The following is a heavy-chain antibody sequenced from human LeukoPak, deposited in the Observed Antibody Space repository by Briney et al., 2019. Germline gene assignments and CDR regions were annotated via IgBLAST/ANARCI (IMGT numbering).Heavy chain of an antibody. CDR2: INYSGST. J-gene: IGHJ4*02. Sequence: SETLSLTCSVSGGSISSSSYYWGWLRQPPGKGLEWIGSINYSGSTYYNPSLKSRVTISVDTSKNQFSLRLTSVTAADTAIYYCARTARLPNSWGQGTLVTVSS. D-gene: IGHD6-25*01. CDR1: GGSISSSSYY. V-gene: IGHV4-39*07. CDR3: ARTARLPNS.